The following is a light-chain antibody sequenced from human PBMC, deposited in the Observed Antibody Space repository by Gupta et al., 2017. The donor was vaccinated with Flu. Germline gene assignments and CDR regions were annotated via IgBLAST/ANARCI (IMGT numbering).Light chain of an antibody. CDR1: SGAVSPSQY. J-gene: IGLJ3*02. CDR3: VLFMGDGIWE. Sequence: SGAVSPSQYPSWYQQIPGRPPRTLIHTTRVRSSGVPVRFSGSIVGGKAVLTITGAQAEDECDYYCVLFMGDGIWEFGGRTTLTVL. V-gene: IGLV8-61*01. CDR2: TTR.